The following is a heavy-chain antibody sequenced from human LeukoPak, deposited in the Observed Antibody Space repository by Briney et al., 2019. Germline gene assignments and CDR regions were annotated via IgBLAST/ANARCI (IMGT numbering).Heavy chain of an antibody. V-gene: IGHV4-39*01. CDR1: GGSISSSSYY. Sequence: SETLSLTCTVSGGSISSSSYYWGWIRQPPGKGLEWIGSIYYSGSTYYNPSLKSRVTIFVHTSKNQFSLKLTSVTAADTAMYYCARQSWQYYGPPYNWFDPWGQGILLTVSS. CDR3: ARQSWQYYGPPYNWFDP. J-gene: IGHJ5*02. CDR2: IYYSGST. D-gene: IGHD2/OR15-2a*01.